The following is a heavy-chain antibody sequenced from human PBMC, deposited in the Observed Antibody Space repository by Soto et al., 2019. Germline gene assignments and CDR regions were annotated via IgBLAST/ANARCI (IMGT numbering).Heavy chain of an antibody. Sequence: PSETLSLTCAVYGGSFSGYYWSWIRQPPGKGLEWIGEINHSGSTNYNPSLKSRVTISVDTSKNQFSLKLSSVTAADTAVYYCARAAARQPDDYWGQGTLVTSPQ. V-gene: IGHV4-34*01. D-gene: IGHD1-1*01. CDR1: GGSFSGYY. CDR2: INHSGST. J-gene: IGHJ4*02. CDR3: ARAAARQPDDY.